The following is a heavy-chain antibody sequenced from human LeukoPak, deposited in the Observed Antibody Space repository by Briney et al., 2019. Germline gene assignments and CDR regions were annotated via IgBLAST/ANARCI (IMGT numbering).Heavy chain of an antibody. J-gene: IGHJ4*02. D-gene: IGHD5-24*01. CDR2: ISGSGGST. V-gene: IGHV3-23*01. CDR1: GFTFSSYE. Sequence: GGSLRLSCGASGFTFSSYEMNWVRQAPGKGLEWVSGISGSGGSTYYADSVKGRFTISRDNSKNTLYLQMNSLRAEDTAVFYCATRYVGEMATIRSDYWGQGTLVTVSS. CDR3: ATRYVGEMATIRSDY.